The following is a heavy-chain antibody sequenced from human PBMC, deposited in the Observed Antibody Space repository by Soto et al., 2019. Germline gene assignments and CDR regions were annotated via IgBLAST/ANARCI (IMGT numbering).Heavy chain of an antibody. V-gene: IGHV1-18*01. CDR1: GYTFTTYG. CDR3: AREDGYCSGGSCHSGGWLEP. D-gene: IGHD2-15*01. Sequence: ASVKVSCKTSGYTFTTYGGSWVRQAPGQGLEWMGWISPYNGNTNYAQRFQGRVTLTTDTSTKTAYMELMSLRSDDTALYYCAREDGYCSGGSCHSGGWLEPWGQGTLVTVSS. CDR2: ISPYNGNT. J-gene: IGHJ5*02.